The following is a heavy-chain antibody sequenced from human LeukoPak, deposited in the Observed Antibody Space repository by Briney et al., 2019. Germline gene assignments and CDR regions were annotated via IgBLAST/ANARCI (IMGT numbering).Heavy chain of an antibody. D-gene: IGHD1-26*01. CDR1: GYTFTGYY. CDR2: INPNSGGT. Sequence: ASVKVSCKASGYTFTGYYMHWVRQAPGQGLEWMGWINPNSGGTNYAQKFQGRVTMTRDTSISTAYMELSRLRSDNTAVYYCARGPVGATASDYWGQGTLVTVSS. V-gene: IGHV1-2*02. CDR3: ARGPVGATASDY. J-gene: IGHJ4*02.